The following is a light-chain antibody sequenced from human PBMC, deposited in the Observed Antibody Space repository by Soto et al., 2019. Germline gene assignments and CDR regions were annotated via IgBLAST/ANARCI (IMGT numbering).Light chain of an antibody. J-gene: IGKJ4*01. CDR1: QSISSY. Sequence: DIQMTPSPSSLSASVGDRVTITCRASQSISSYLNWYQQKPGKAPKLLIYDASSLQSGVPSRFSGSGSGTDFTLTISSLQPEDFATYYCQQLNSYPLTFGGGTKVDIK. V-gene: IGKV1-39*01. CDR2: DAS. CDR3: QQLNSYPLT.